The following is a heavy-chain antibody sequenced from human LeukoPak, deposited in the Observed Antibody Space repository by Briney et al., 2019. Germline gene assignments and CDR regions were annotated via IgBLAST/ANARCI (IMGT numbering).Heavy chain of an antibody. J-gene: IGHJ4*02. CDR3: ARLISTSSSRFSDY. Sequence: GGSLRLACAASGFTFSSYAMSWVRQAPGKGLEWVSAISISGENTYYADSVKGRFTISRDTSRDTLYLQMHSLRAEDTAVYYCARLISTSSSRFSDYWGQGTLVTVSS. V-gene: IGHV3-23*01. CDR2: ISISGENT. D-gene: IGHD6-6*01. CDR1: GFTFSSYA.